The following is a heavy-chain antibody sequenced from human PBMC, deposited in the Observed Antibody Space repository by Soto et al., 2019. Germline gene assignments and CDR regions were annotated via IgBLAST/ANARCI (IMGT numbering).Heavy chain of an antibody. J-gene: IGHJ4*02. V-gene: IGHV1-8*01. D-gene: IGHD2-2*01. CDR3: ARGSRRYCNSTSCCSFDY. CDR1: GYTFTSYD. Sequence: QVQLVQSGAEVKKPGASVKVSCKASGYTFTSYDINWVRQATGQGLEWMGWMNPNSGNTGNAQKFQGRVTMTRNTSISTAYMELSSLRSEDTAVYYCARGSRRYCNSTSCCSFDYWGQGTLVTVSS. CDR2: MNPNSGNT.